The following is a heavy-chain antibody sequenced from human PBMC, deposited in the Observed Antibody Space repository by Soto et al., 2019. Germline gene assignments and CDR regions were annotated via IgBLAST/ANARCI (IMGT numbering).Heavy chain of an antibody. V-gene: IGHV3-15*01. J-gene: IGHJ4*02. D-gene: IGHD3-22*01. Sequence: EVQLVESGGGLVKPGGSLSLSCAASGFTFSDAWMGWVRQAPGKGLEWVVRIRSKTDGGTTDYAAPVKGRFTISRDDSKNTLYLKMNSLKTEDTAVYYCSYDSYRGDYWGQGTLVTVSS. CDR1: GFTFSDAW. CDR2: IRSKTDGGTT. CDR3: SYDSYRGDY.